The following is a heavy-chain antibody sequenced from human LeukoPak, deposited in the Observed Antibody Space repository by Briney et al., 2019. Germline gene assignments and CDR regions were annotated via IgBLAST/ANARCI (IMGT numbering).Heavy chain of an antibody. V-gene: IGHV1-24*01. J-gene: IGHJ5*02. D-gene: IGHD1-1*01. CDR3: AIAQNWKAGWFDP. CDR2: VNPEDGET. Sequence: ASVKVSCKVSGYTLTELSIHLVRQAPGKGLEWMGGVNPEDGETIYAQKFQGRVTMTEDTPIDTTYMEVSSLRSEDTAVYFCAIAQNWKAGWFDPWGQGTLVTVSS. CDR1: GYTLTELS.